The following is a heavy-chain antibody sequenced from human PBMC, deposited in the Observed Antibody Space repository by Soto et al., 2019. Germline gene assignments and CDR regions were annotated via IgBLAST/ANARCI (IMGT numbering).Heavy chain of an antibody. CDR1: GYTFTGYY. D-gene: IGHD3-22*01. V-gene: IGHV1-2*04. CDR3: ARDDADSSGYEY. Sequence: AASVKVSCKASGYTFTGYYMHWVRQAPGQVLEWMGWINPNSGGTNYAQKFQGCVTMTRDTSISTAYMELSRLRSDDTAVYYCARDDADSSGYEYWGQGTLVTVSS. CDR2: INPNSGGT. J-gene: IGHJ4*02.